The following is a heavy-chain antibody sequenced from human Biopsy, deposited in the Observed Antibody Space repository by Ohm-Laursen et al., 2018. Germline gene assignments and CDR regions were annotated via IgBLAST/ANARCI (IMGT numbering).Heavy chain of an antibody. CDR1: GGSISSDY. J-gene: IGHJ4*02. CDR3: ARDDAVTVIRGLDY. CDR2: IYYSGTT. V-gene: IGHV4-59*01. D-gene: IGHD2-21*02. Sequence: SETLSPTCTVSGGSISSDYWSWIRQTPGKGLEWIGHIYYSGTTDYSPSLKSRVTISIDKSKNQFFLKLSSVTAEDTAVYYCARDDAVTVIRGLDYWGQGALVTVSS.